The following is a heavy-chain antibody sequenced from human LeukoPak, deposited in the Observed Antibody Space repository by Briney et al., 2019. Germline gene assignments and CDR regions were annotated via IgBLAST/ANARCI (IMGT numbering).Heavy chain of an antibody. CDR1: GFTFSSYW. D-gene: IGHD3-16*02. V-gene: IGHV3-74*01. CDR3: AKDPGLRLGELSLYGIDY. J-gene: IGHJ4*02. Sequence: GGSLRLSCAASGFTFSSYWMHWVRQAPGKGLVWVSRINSDGSSTSYADSVKGRFTISRDNAKNTLYLQMNSLRAEDTAVYYCAKDPGLRLGELSLYGIDYWGQGTLVTVSS. CDR2: INSDGSST.